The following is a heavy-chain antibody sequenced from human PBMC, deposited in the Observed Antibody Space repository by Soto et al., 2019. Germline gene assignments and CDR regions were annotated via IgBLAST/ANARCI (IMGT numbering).Heavy chain of an antibody. CDR3: AKDLGGWYGFDY. V-gene: IGHV3-23*01. CDR2: ISGSGGST. Sequence: PGGSLRLSCAASGFTFSSYAMSWVRQAPGKGLEWVSAISGSGGSTYYADSVKGRFTISRDNSKNTLYLQMHSLRAEDTAVYYCAKDLGGWYGFDYWGQGTLVTVSS. D-gene: IGHD6-19*01. CDR1: GFTFSSYA. J-gene: IGHJ4*02.